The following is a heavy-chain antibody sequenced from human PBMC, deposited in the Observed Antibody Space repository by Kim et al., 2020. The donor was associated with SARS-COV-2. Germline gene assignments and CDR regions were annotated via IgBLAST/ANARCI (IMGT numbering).Heavy chain of an antibody. J-gene: IGHJ6*03. Sequence: ASVKVSCKTSGYGFTQNHVNWVRQAPGQGLEWMGRINPNSGDTHYGPKFGGRVTMTRDRSTATAYMDLSGLTSDDSAVYFCARDPTTTVPYYEYFFYMDVWGQGTTVTVSS. V-gene: IGHV1-2*06. CDR1: GYGFTQNH. D-gene: IGHD3-22*01. CDR2: INPNSGDT. CDR3: ARDPTTTVPYYEYFFYMDV.